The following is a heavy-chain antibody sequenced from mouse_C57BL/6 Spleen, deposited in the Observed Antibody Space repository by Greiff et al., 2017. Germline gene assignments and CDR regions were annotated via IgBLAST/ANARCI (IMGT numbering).Heavy chain of an antibody. V-gene: IGHV1-55*01. Sequence: VQLQQPGAELVKPGASVKLSCKASGYTFTSYWITWVKQRPGHGLEWIGDIYPGSGSTNYNEKFKSKATLTVDTSSSTAYMQLSSLTSEDSAVYYCSRGGYYEWFAYWGQGTLVTVSA. CDR3: SRGGYYEWFAY. J-gene: IGHJ3*01. D-gene: IGHD2-3*01. CDR1: GYTFTSYW. CDR2: IYPGSGST.